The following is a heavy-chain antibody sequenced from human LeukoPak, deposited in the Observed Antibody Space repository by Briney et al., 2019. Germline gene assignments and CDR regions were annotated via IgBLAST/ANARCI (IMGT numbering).Heavy chain of an antibody. D-gene: IGHD6-13*01. Sequence: PGGSLRLSCAASGFTFSSYSMNWVRQAPGKGLEWVSSISSSSSYIYYADSVKGRFTISRDNAKNSLYLQMNSLRAEDTAVCYCARDGVAAAGSYFDYWGRGTLVTVSS. J-gene: IGHJ4*02. V-gene: IGHV3-21*01. CDR1: GFTFSSYS. CDR3: ARDGVAAAGSYFDY. CDR2: ISSSSSYI.